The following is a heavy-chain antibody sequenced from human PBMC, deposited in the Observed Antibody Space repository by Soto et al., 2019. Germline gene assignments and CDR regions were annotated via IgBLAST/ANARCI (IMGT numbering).Heavy chain of an antibody. CDR3: AASGGGSLL. J-gene: IGHJ4*02. D-gene: IGHD1-26*01. CDR1: GFTFSSYG. V-gene: IGHV3-33*01. Sequence: QVQLVESGGGVVQPGSSLRLSCAASGFTFSSYGMHWVRQAPGKGLEWVAVIWYDGSNKYYADSVKGRFTISRDNSKNTLYLQMNSLRAEDTAVYYCAASGGGSLLWGQGTLVTVSS. CDR2: IWYDGSNK.